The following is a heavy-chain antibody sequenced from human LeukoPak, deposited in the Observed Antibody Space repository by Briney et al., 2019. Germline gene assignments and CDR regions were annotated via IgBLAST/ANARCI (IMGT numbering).Heavy chain of an antibody. D-gene: IGHD3-22*01. V-gene: IGHV3-48*02. CDR3: AKLRHFDSRAYYSFAY. J-gene: IGHJ4*02. Sequence: GGSLRLSCAASGFTFSSYSMKWVRQAPGKGLEWVSYISSGSSTIYYADSVKGRFTISRDNAKNSLYLQMNTLRDEDTAVYYCAKLRHFDSRAYYSFAYWGQGTLVTVSS. CDR1: GFTFSSYS. CDR2: ISSGSSTI.